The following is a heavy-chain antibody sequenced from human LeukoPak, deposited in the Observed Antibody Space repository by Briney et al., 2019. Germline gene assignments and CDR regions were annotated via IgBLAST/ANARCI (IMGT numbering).Heavy chain of an antibody. CDR1: GFTFGSFA. CDR2: IFGSGGSP. Sequence: GGSLRLSCEASGFTFGSFAMYWVRQAPGKGLDWIAGIFGSGGSPHYADSVKGRFTISRDNSKNSVYLQINSLRAEDTAVYYCGKTTAGYSSGQKPAWPVDYWGQGTLVTVSS. D-gene: IGHD5-18*01. CDR3: GKTTAGYSSGQKPAWPVDY. V-gene: IGHV3-23*01. J-gene: IGHJ4*02.